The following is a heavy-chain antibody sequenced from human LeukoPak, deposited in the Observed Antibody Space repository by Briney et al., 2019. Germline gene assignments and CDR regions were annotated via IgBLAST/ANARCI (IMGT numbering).Heavy chain of an antibody. V-gene: IGHV4-4*07. J-gene: IGHJ4*02. Sequence: PSETLSLTCTVSGGSISSNYWSWIRQPAGKGLEWIGRIHATGNTRSNPSLKSRITMSIDTSKNQFSLELSSVTAADTAVYYCARGGEYSGYATPFDYWGQGTLVTVSS. CDR2: IHATGNT. CDR1: GGSISSNY. D-gene: IGHD5-12*01. CDR3: ARGGEYSGYATPFDY.